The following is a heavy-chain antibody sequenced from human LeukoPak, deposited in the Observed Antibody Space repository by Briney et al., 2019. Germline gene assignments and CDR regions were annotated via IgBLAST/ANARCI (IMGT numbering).Heavy chain of an antibody. V-gene: IGHV4-30-2*01. J-gene: IGHJ4*02. D-gene: IGHD2-2*01. CDR2: IYHSGST. Sequence: ASETLSLTCTVSGGSISSGGYYWSWIRQPPGKGLEWIGYIYHSGSTYYNPSLKSRVTISVDKSKNQFSLNLTSVTAADTAVYFCARAPRAYCSTTGSCFQDYWGQGTLVTVSP. CDR3: ARAPRAYCSTTGSCFQDY. CDR1: GGSISSGGYY.